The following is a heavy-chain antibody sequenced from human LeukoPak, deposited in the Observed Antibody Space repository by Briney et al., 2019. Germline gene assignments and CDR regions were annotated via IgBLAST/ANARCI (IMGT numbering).Heavy chain of an antibody. CDR3: AREVIAAAGTGFDH. CDR2: IIPIFGTA. V-gene: IGHV1-69*01. Sequence: GASVKVSCKASGGTLSSYAISWVRQAPGQGLEWMGGIIPIFGTANYAQKFQGRVTITADESTSTAYMELSSLRSEDTAVYYCAREVIAAAGTGFDHWGQGTLVTVSS. CDR1: GGTLSSYA. J-gene: IGHJ5*02. D-gene: IGHD6-13*01.